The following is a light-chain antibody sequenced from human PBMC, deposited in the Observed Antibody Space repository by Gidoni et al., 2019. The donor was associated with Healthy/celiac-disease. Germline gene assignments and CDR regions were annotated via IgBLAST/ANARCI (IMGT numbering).Light chain of an antibody. V-gene: IGKV4-1*01. CDR3: QQYYSTPCS. Sequence: DIVMTQSPDSLAVSLGERATINCKSSQSVLYSSNNKNYLAWYQQKPGQPPKLLIYWASTRESGVPDRFSGSGSGTDFTRTISSLQAEDVAVYYCQQYYSTPCSFGQGTKLEIK. CDR1: QSVLYSSNNKNY. CDR2: WAS. J-gene: IGKJ2*04.